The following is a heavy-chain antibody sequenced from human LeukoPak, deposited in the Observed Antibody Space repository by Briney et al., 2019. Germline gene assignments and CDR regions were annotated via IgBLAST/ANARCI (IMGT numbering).Heavy chain of an antibody. CDR2: ISGSGGST. CDR1: GFSFSSYA. D-gene: IGHD5-12*01. CDR3: AKDRGRYSGYDYADY. Sequence: PGGSLRLSCAASGFSFSSYAMSWVRQPPRRVLEWVSAISGSGGSTYYADSVKGRFTISRDNSKNTLYLQMNSLRAEDTAVYYCAKDRGRYSGYDYADYWGQGTLVTVSS. V-gene: IGHV3-23*01. J-gene: IGHJ4*02.